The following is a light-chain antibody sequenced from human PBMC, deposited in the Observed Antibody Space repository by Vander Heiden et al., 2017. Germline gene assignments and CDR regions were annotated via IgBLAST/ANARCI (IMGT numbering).Light chain of an antibody. CDR3: QQYYSNSRT. Sequence: DIVMTPSPDSMAVSLREGATINCKSSQSVLYSTNNKNYLAGYQQKTGRQAKRLIFWASTRESGVPERCSGSGSGTEDTLTISSMQAEDVAVYYCQQYYSNSRTFGQGTKVEIK. CDR1: QSVLYSTNNKNY. CDR2: WAS. V-gene: IGKV4-1*01. J-gene: IGKJ1*01.